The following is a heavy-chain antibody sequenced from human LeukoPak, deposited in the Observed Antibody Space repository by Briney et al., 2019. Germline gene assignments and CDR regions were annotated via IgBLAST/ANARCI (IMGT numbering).Heavy chain of an antibody. D-gene: IGHD1-26*01. V-gene: IGHV4-31*03. J-gene: IGHJ4*02. CDR3: AREVGARTGGYFDY. Sequence: SQTLSLTCTVSGGSISSGGYYWSWIRQHPGKRLEWIGYIYYSGSTYYNPSLKSRVTISVDTSKNQFSLKLSSATAADTAVYYCAREVGARTGGYFDYWGQGTLVTVSS. CDR1: GGSISSGGYY. CDR2: IYYSGST.